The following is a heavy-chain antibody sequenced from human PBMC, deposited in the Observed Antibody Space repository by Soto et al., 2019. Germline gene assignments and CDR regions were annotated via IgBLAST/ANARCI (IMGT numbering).Heavy chain of an antibody. CDR3: ARERYYGSGSYYAHWFDP. Sequence: PSETLSLTCTVSGGSISSGGYYWSWIRQHPGKGLEWIGYIYYSGSTYYNPSLKSRVTISVDTSKNQFSLKLSSVTAADTAVYYCARERYYGSGSYYAHWFDPWGQGTLVTVSS. V-gene: IGHV4-31*03. CDR2: IYYSGST. CDR1: GGSISSGGYY. J-gene: IGHJ5*02. D-gene: IGHD3-10*01.